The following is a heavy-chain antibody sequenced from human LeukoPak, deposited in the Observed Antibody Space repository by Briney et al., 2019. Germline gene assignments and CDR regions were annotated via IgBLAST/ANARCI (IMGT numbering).Heavy chain of an antibody. Sequence: PGGSLRLSCAASGFTFSSYWMSWVRQAPGKGLEWVANIKQDGSEKYYVDSVKGRFTISRDNAENSLYLQMNSLRAEDTAVYYCARDRPYYDFWSGLDYWGQGTLVTVSS. V-gene: IGHV3-7*01. D-gene: IGHD3-3*01. CDR3: ARDRPYYDFWSGLDY. CDR1: GFTFSSYW. J-gene: IGHJ4*02. CDR2: IKQDGSEK.